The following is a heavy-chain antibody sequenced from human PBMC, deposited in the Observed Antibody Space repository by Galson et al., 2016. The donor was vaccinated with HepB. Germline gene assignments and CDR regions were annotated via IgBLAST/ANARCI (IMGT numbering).Heavy chain of an antibody. Sequence: SLRLSCAASGFIFSDYEMNWVRLALGKGLEWVAYISGSGYPLYNEGCVKGRFTISRDNAKNSLYLQMNSLRAEDTAVYYCARVKDEYNSGWNVNDYWGQGILVTVSS. CDR3: ARVKDEYNSGWNVNDY. CDR2: ISGSGYPL. D-gene: IGHD5-12*01. CDR1: GFIFSDYE. V-gene: IGHV3-48*03. J-gene: IGHJ4*02.